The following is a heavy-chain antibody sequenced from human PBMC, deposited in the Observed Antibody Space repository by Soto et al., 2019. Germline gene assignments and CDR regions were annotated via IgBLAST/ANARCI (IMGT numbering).Heavy chain of an antibody. CDR1: GATFSSNP. CDR2: IIPIFGQA. CDR3: ARDLEGGDSGAGDY. V-gene: IGHV1-69*01. J-gene: IGHJ4*02. D-gene: IGHD2-21*02. Sequence: QVQLVQSGAEVKKPGPSLKSSSKASGATFSSNPTSWVRQAPGQGLEWMGGIIPIFGQANYAQKFQGRVTITADESTSTAYMELSSLRSEDTAVYYCARDLEGGDSGAGDYWGQGTLVTVSS.